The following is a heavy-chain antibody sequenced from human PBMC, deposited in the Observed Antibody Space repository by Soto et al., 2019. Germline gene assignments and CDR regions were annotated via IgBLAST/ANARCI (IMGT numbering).Heavy chain of an antibody. CDR1: GYTFTSYY. Sequence: ASVKVSCKASGYTFTSYYIHWVRQAPGQGLEWMGIINPSGGSTTYAQKFQGRVTMTRDTSTSTAYMELSSLRSEDTAVYYCARVPATRLLWMDVWGQGPTVTVSS. D-gene: IGHD2-15*01. J-gene: IGHJ6*02. V-gene: IGHV1-46*01. CDR2: INPSGGST. CDR3: ARVPATRLLWMDV.